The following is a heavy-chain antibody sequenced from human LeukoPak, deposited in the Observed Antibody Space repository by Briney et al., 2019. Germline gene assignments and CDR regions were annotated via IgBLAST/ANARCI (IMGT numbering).Heavy chain of an antibody. J-gene: IGHJ3*02. CDR1: GGSISSYY. D-gene: IGHD1-1*01. Sequence: SETLSLTCTVSGGSISSYYWSWIRQPPGKGLEWIGYVYYSGSTNYNPSLKSRVSISVDTSENQFSLKLSSVTAADTAVYHCARDSRTTTAFDIWGQGTIVTVSS. CDR3: ARDSRTTTAFDI. V-gene: IGHV4-59*01. CDR2: VYYSGST.